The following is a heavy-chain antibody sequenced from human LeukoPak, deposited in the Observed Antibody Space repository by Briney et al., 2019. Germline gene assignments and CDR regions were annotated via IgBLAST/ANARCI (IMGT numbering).Heavy chain of an antibody. J-gene: IGHJ4*02. CDR2: IRGSGSST. CDR1: GFTFSSYA. CDR3: AKDRSHYDSSADY. V-gene: IGHV3-23*01. D-gene: IGHD3-22*01. Sequence: GGSLRLSCAASGFTFSSYAMSWVRQAPGKGLEWVSAIRGSGSSTYYADSVMGRFTISRDNSKNTLYLQMNSLRAEDTAVYYCAKDRSHYDSSADYWGQGTLVTVSS.